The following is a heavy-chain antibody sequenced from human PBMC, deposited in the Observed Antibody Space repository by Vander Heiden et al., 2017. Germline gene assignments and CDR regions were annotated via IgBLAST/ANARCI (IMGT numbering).Heavy chain of an antibody. Sequence: QVQLQESGAGLVKPSGTLSLTCAVSGGPISLSKWWSWVRQPPGKGLEWIGEIYHSGSTNYNPSLKSRVTISVDKSKNQFSLKLSSVTAADTAVYYCARDHGSKIRYGMDVWGQGTTVTVSS. CDR1: GGPISLSKW. CDR3: ARDHGSKIRYGMDV. CDR2: IYHSGST. J-gene: IGHJ6*02. D-gene: IGHD5-18*01. V-gene: IGHV4-4*02.